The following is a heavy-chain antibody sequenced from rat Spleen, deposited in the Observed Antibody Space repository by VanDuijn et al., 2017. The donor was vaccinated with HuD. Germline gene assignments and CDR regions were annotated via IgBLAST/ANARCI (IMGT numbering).Heavy chain of an antibody. CDR2: INWGGSST. CDR1: GFTFDDYG. V-gene: IGHV5-29*01. Sequence: EVKLVESGGGLVQPGRSLKLSCAASGFTFDDYGMAWVRQAPKNGLEWVASINWGGSSTYYRDSVKGRFTISRDNAKSTLYLQMESLRSEDTATYYCAKDNTMGITGGFDYWGQGVMVTVSS. CDR3: AKDNTMGITGGFDY. D-gene: IGHD1-9*01. J-gene: IGHJ2*01.